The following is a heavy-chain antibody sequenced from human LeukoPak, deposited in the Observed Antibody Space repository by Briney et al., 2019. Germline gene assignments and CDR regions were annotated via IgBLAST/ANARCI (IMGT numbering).Heavy chain of an antibody. Sequence: GGSLRLSCAVSGFTFSVYSMHWVRQSPGRGLEYVSAINPNGDSTYYANSVKGRFTISRDNSKNTLYLQMGSLRAEDMAMYYCARSLGEYSAYVVNDPYEFGGRGTLVTVSS. D-gene: IGHD5-12*01. CDR3: ARSLGEYSAYVVNDPYEF. CDR2: INPNGDST. V-gene: IGHV3-64*01. J-gene: IGHJ4*02. CDR1: GFTFSVYS.